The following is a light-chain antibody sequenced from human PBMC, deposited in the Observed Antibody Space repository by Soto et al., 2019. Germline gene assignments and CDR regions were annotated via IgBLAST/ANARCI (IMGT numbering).Light chain of an antibody. CDR1: QDISIY. J-gene: IGKJ1*01. CDR2: DAS. V-gene: IGKV1-33*01. Sequence: DIPMTQSPFSLSASVGGRVTIPCPASQDISIYLNWYQQKPGKAPKLLIYDASNLETGVPSRFSGSGSGTDFTFTISSLQPEDIATYYCQQFDNLPSWTFGQGTKVDIK. CDR3: QQFDNLPSWT.